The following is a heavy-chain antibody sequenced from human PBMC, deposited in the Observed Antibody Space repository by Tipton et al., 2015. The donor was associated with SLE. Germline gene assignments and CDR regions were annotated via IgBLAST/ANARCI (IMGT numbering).Heavy chain of an antibody. CDR3: ASRTLWGGLDY. V-gene: IGHV4-34*01. Sequence: LVKPTETLSLTCAVYGGSFSGYYWSWIRQPPGKGLEWIGEINHSGSTNYNPSLKSRVTISVDTSKNQFSLKLSSVTAADTAVYYCASRTLWGGLDYWGQGTLVTVSS. CDR1: GGSFSGYY. D-gene: IGHD3-3*01. J-gene: IGHJ4*02. CDR2: INHSGST.